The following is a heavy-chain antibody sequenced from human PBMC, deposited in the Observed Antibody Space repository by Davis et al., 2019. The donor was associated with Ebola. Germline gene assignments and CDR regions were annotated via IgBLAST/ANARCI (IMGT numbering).Heavy chain of an antibody. J-gene: IGHJ3*02. CDR1: GYTFTSYA. V-gene: IGHV1-3*01. CDR3: ARGRRLLADAFHI. Sequence: ASVKVSCKASGYTFTSYAMHWVRQAPGQRLEWMGWINAGNGNTKYSQKFQGRVTITRDTSASTAYMELSSLRADDTAVYYCARGRRLLADAFHIWGQGTMVTVSS. D-gene: IGHD2-8*02. CDR2: INAGNGNT.